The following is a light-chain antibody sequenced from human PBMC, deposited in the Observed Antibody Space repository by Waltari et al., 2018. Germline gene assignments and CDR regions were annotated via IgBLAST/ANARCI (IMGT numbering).Light chain of an antibody. J-gene: IGLJ2*01. V-gene: IGLV2-23*02. CDR1: SSDVGKYNL. CDR2: EVT. CDR3: CSYAGSGIVI. Sequence: QSALTQPASASGYPGQSLTISCTGNSSDVGKYNLVSWYQQHPGKVPKVMIYEVTKRPSGVSHRFSGSKSGNTASLTISGLQAEDEADYYCCSYAGSGIVIFGGGTKLTVL.